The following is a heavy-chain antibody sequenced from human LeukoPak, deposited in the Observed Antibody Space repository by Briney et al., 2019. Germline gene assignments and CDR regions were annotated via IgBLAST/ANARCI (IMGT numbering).Heavy chain of an antibody. CDR1: GYTFTGYY. J-gene: IGHJ4*02. CDR3: ARDAGMATKYYFDY. CDR2: INPNSGGT. D-gene: IGHD5-24*01. Sequence: AASVKVSCKASGYTFTGYYMHWVRQAPGQGLEWMGWINPNSGGTNYAQKFQGRVTMTRDTFISTAYMELSKLRSDDTAVYYCARDAGMATKYYFDYWGQGTLVTVSS. V-gene: IGHV1-2*02.